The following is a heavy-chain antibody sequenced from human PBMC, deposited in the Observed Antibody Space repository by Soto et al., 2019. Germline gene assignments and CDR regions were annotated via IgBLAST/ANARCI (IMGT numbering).Heavy chain of an antibody. D-gene: IGHD2-2*01. CDR3: AKVSISNSADVTFDS. V-gene: IGHV3-30*18. CDR1: GFTFRTYD. J-gene: IGHJ4*02. Sequence: QVQLVESGGGMVQPGKSLRLSCAVSGFTFRTYDMHWVRQAPGRGLEWVAVVSYDASYQNYVDSVKGRFTVSRDNSKNTLFLQMNSLRPEDTAVYYCAKVSISNSADVTFDSWGRGTLVTVSS. CDR2: VSYDASYQ.